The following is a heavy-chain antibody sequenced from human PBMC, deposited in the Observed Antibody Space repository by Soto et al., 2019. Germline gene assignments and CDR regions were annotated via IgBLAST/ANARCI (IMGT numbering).Heavy chain of an antibody. V-gene: IGHV3-66*01. CDR2: IFPNGGT. CDR1: GFTVNSKY. J-gene: IGHJ4*02. D-gene: IGHD3-16*01. CDR3: SRDDGASPYDC. Sequence: GGSLRLSCAASGFTVNSKYMSWVRQAPGKGLEWISVIFPNGGTYYADSVKGRFTIYRDNSQNTVYLQMSSLRGEDTAVYYCSRDDGASPYDCWGQGTLVTVSS.